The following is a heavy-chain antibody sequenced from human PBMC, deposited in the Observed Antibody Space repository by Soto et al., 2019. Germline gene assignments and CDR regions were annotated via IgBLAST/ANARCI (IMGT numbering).Heavy chain of an antibody. V-gene: IGHV3-9*01. D-gene: IGHD6-13*01. CDR1: GFTFDAYA. CDR2: ISWNSGSI. CDR3: AEVRGGAAGTFGYFDY. Sequence: EVQLVESGGGLVQPGRSLRLSCAASGFTFDAYAMHWVRPAPGKGLEWFTGISWNSGSIGYADSVKGRFTISRDNAKNALYLRMNGLMTEDSALYYCAEVRGGAAGTFGYFDYWGQGTLVTVAS. J-gene: IGHJ4*02.